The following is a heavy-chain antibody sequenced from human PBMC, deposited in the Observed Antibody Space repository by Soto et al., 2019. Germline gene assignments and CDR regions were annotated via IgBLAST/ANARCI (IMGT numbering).Heavy chain of an antibody. CDR2: IYYSGST. CDR3: ARGTLTGYYANPYNWFDP. CDR1: GGSISSGDYY. Sequence: SETLSLTCTVSGGSISSGDYYWSWIRQPPGKGLEWIGYIYYSGSTYYKQSLKSRVTISVDTSKNQFSLKLSSVTAADTAVYYCARGTLTGYYANPYNWFDPWGQGTLVTVSS. J-gene: IGHJ5*02. D-gene: IGHD3-9*01. V-gene: IGHV4-30-4*01.